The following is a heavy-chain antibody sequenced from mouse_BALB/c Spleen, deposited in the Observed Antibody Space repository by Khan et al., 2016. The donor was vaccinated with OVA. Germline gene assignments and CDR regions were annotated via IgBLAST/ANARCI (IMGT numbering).Heavy chain of an antibody. J-gene: IGHJ4*01. CDR3: ASDGSRYNYAMDY. CDR1: GYSITSDYA. Sequence: EVQLQESGPGLVKPSQSLSLTCTVTGYSITSDYAWNWIRQFPGNKLEWMGYISYSGSTNYNPALKSRISITRDTSKNQFFLPLNSVTTEDTATYYCASDGSRYNYAMDYWGQGTSVTVSS. V-gene: IGHV3-2*02. D-gene: IGHD2-3*01. CDR2: ISYSGST.